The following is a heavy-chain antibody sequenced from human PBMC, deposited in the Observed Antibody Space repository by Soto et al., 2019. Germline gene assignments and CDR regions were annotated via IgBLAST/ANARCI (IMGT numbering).Heavy chain of an antibody. Sequence: QVQLVESGGGVVQPGRSLRLSCAASGFTFSSYAMHWVRQAPGKGLEWVAVISYDGSNKYYADSVKGRFTISRDNSKNTLYLQMNSLRAEDTAVYYCAGEWQWLVRGMDVWGQGTTVTVSS. J-gene: IGHJ6*02. CDR2: ISYDGSNK. D-gene: IGHD6-19*01. CDR1: GFTFSSYA. CDR3: AGEWQWLVRGMDV. V-gene: IGHV3-30-3*01.